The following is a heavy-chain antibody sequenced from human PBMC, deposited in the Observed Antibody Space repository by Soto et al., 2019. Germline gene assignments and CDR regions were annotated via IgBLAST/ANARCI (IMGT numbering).Heavy chain of an antibody. D-gene: IGHD3-10*01. V-gene: IGHV4-4*02. J-gene: IGHJ4*02. CDR2: IYHSGST. CDR1: GGSISSSNW. CDR3: ARRVLWFGELYYFDY. Sequence: PSETLSLTCAVSGGSISSSNWWSWVRQPPGKGLEWIGEIYHSGSTSYNPSLKSRVTISVDKSKNQFSLKLSSVTAADTAVHYCARRVLWFGELYYFDYWGQGTLVTVS.